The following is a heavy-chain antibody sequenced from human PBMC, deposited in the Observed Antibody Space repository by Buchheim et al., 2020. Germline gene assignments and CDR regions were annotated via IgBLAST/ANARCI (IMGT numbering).Heavy chain of an antibody. CDR3: ARAVPGWLQFRGYGMDV. CDR1: GGSFSGYY. D-gene: IGHD5-24*01. Sequence: QVQLQQWGAGLLKPSETLSLTCAVYGGSFSGYYWSWIRQPPGKGLEWIGEINHRGSTHYHPSLKSRVTISVDTSKNQFSLKLSSVTAADTAVYYCARAVPGWLQFRGYGMDVWGQGTT. V-gene: IGHV4-34*01. CDR2: INHRGST. J-gene: IGHJ6*02.